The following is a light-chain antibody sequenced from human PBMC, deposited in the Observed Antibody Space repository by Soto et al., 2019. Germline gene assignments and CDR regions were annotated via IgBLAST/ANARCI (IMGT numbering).Light chain of an antibody. J-gene: IGKJ2*01. Sequence: EIVLTQSPGTLSLSPGERATLSCRASQSVRSSFFAWYQQKPGQAPRLLIYDVSVRATGIPDRFSGSGSGTDFTLTINRREPEDFEVYDCQQYKNSVMYIFGQGTRGDIK. V-gene: IGKV3-20*01. CDR3: QQYKNSVMYI. CDR2: DVS. CDR1: QSVRSSF.